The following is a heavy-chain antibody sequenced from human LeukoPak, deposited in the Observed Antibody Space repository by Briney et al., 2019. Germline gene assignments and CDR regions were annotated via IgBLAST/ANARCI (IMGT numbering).Heavy chain of an antibody. Sequence: GSVKVSCKASGYTFTGCYMHWVRQAPGQGLEWMGWIYPDSGGTKYAQKFQGRVTMTRDTSISTAYMELSRLTSDDTAVYYCARDNYLKGYDYWGQGTLVTVSS. J-gene: IGHJ4*02. CDR3: ARDNYLKGYDY. CDR2: IYPDSGGT. CDR1: GYTFTGCY. D-gene: IGHD4-11*01. V-gene: IGHV1-2*02.